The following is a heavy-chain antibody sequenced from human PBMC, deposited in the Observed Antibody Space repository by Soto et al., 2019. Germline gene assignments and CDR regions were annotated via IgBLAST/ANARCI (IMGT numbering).Heavy chain of an antibody. J-gene: IGHJ6*02. Sequence: GASVKVSCKASGYTFTIYDINWVRQATGQGLEWMGWMNPNSGNTGYAQKFQGRVTMTRNTSISTAYTELSSLKSEDTAVYSCARVGSNGYYYYGMDVWGQGTTVTVSS. CDR3: ARVGSNGYYYYGMDV. CDR2: MNPNSGNT. V-gene: IGHV1-8*01. D-gene: IGHD1-1*01. CDR1: GYTFTIYD.